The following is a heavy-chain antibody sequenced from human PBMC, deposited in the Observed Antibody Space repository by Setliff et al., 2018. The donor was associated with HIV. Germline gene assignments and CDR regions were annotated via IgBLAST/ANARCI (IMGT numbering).Heavy chain of an antibody. V-gene: IGHV1-2*04. CDR1: GYTFTAYY. Sequence: ASVKVSCKASGYTFTAYYIHWVRQAPGQGLEWMGWINPYSGGTNYAQNFQGWVTMTRDTSITTAYMELSRLTSDDTGVFYCAIGSSNWPHRPNNYYFDYWGQGTPVTVSS. CDR2: INPYSGGT. CDR3: AIGSSNWPHRPNNYYFDY. J-gene: IGHJ4*02. D-gene: IGHD6-13*01.